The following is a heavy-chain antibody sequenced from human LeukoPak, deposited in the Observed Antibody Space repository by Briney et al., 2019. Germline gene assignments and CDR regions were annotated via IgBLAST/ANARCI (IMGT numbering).Heavy chain of an antibody. D-gene: IGHD3-3*01. CDR1: GGSISSYY. J-gene: IGHJ6*03. CDR2: IYYSGST. CDR3: ARDASYDFWAYYMDV. V-gene: IGHV4-59*12. Sequence: SETLSLTCTVSGGSISSYYWNWIRQPPGNGLEWIGYIYYSGSTNYNPSLKSRVTISVDTSKNQFSLKLSSVTAADTAVYYCARDASYDFWAYYMDVWGKGTTVTVSS.